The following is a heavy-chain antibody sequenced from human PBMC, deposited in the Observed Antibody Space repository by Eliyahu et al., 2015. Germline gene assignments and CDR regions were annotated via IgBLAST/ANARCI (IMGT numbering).Heavy chain of an antibody. J-gene: IGHJ3*02. D-gene: IGHD6-19*01. V-gene: IGHV1-8*01. CDR1: GYTFTSYD. CDR3: AKLDVWYSSGWSDAFDI. CDR2: MNPNSGNT. Sequence: QVQLVQSGAEVKKPGASVKVSCKASGYTFTSYDINWVRQATGQGLEWMGWMNPNSGNTGYAQKFQGRVTMTRNTSISTAYMELSSLRSEDTAVYYCAKLDVWYSSGWSDAFDIWGQGTMVTVSS.